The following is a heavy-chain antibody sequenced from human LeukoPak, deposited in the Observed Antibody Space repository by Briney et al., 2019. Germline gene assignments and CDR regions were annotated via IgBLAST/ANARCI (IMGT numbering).Heavy chain of an antibody. CDR1: GFTFSSYA. D-gene: IGHD3-10*01. CDR3: AKDAMVREVMTIDY. J-gene: IGHJ4*02. CDR2: ISGSGGST. V-gene: IGHV3-23*01. Sequence: HSGGSLRLSCAASGFTFSSYAMSWVRQAPGKGLEWVSAISGSGGSTYYADSVKGRFTISRDNSKNTLYLQMNSLRAEDTAVYYCAKDAMVREVMTIDYWGQGTLVTVSS.